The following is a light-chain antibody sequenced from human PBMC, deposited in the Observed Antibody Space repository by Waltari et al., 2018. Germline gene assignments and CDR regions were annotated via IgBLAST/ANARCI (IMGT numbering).Light chain of an antibody. CDR3: AVWDDSLNGPV. CDR1: NSNIGSNY. CDR2: HFR. Sequence: QSVVTQPPSASGTPGQRVTISCSGSNSNIGSNYVNWYQQLPGTAPKLLIYHFRERPSGVPDRFSGSKSGTSASLAISGLESEDEADYYCAVWDDSLNGPVFGGGTKVTVL. V-gene: IGLV1-44*01. J-gene: IGLJ3*02.